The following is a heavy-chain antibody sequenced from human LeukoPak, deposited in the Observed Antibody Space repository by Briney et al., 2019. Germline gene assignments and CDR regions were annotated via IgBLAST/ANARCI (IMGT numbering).Heavy chain of an antibody. V-gene: IGHV3-33*01. Sequence: GGSLRLSCEASGFTFSSYGMHWVRQAPGKGLEWVAVIWYDGSNKYYADSVKGRFTISRDNSKNTLYLQMNSLRAEDTAVYYCARDRHYDFWSGEAEFGYWGQGTPVTVSS. CDR2: IWYDGSNK. J-gene: IGHJ4*02. CDR3: ARDRHYDFWSGEAEFGY. CDR1: GFTFSSYG. D-gene: IGHD3-3*01.